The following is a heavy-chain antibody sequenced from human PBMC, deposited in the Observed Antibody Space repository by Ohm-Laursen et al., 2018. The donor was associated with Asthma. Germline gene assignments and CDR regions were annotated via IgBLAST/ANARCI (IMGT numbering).Heavy chain of an antibody. CDR2: ISGSGGGT. CDR3: TRGGHYGSYFDY. CDR1: GFTFSSYA. D-gene: IGHD4-17*01. J-gene: IGHJ4*02. V-gene: IGHV3-23*01. Sequence: SLRLSCAASGFTFSSYAMSWVRQAPGKGLEWVSAISGSGGGTYYADSVKGRFTISRDNAKNTLYLQMNSLRAEDTAVYYCTRGGHYGSYFDYWGQGTLVTVSS.